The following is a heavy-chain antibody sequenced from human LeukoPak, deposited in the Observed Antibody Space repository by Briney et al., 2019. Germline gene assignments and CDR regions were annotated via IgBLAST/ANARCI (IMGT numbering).Heavy chain of an antibody. V-gene: IGHV4-4*07. CDR1: GGSISSYY. CDR3: ARELRNFDY. CDR2: IYSSGRT. Sequence: PSETLSLTCTVSGGSISSYYWSWIRQPAGEGLEWIGRIYSSGRTHYSPSLKSRVTISVDTSRNQFSLRLSSVTAADTAVYYCARELRNFDYWGQGTLVTVSS. D-gene: IGHD4-17*01. J-gene: IGHJ4*02.